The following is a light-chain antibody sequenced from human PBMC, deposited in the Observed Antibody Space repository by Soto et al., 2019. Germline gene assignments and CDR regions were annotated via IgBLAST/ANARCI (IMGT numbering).Light chain of an antibody. Sequence: EIVLTQSPGTLSLSPGERATLSCRASQSVISSYLAGYQQKPGRAPSLLIYGASSRATGIPDRFSGSGSGTDFTLTISRLEPQDSAMYYCQQYVISVTFGQGTRLEIK. J-gene: IGKJ5*01. CDR3: QQYVISVT. CDR1: QSVISSY. V-gene: IGKV3-20*01. CDR2: GAS.